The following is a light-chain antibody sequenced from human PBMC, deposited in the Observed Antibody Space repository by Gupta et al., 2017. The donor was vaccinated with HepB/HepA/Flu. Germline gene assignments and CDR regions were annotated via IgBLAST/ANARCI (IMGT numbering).Light chain of an antibody. Sequence: EIVLTQSPGTLSLSPGERVILSCRASQSVSSNYLAWYQQKPGQAPRLLIYDAYNRATGTPGRFSGSGSGTDFTLTISRLEPEDFAVYYCQQYGSAPRTFGQGTKVETK. V-gene: IGKV3-20*01. CDR3: QQYGSAPRT. CDR2: DAY. CDR1: QSVSSNY. J-gene: IGKJ1*01.